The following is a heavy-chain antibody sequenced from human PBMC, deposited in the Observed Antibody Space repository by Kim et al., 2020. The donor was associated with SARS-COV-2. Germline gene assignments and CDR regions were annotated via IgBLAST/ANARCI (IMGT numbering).Heavy chain of an antibody. D-gene: IGHD6-19*01. CDR1: GFTFSSYS. J-gene: IGHJ4*02. Sequence: GVSLRLSCAASGFTFSSYSMNWVRQAPGKGLEWISSISSSSSYIYYADSVKGRFTISRDNARASLYLQMNSLRAEDTAVYYCARVLTSGWSYFDYWGQGTLVTVSS. CDR3: ARVLTSGWSYFDY. CDR2: ISSSSSYI. V-gene: IGHV3-21*04.